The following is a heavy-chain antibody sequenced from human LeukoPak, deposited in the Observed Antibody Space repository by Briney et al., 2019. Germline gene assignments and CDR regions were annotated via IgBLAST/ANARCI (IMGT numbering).Heavy chain of an antibody. CDR1: GGSISSSSYY. CDR3: ARRGIVGAANFDY. Sequence: NPSETLSLTCTVSGGSISSSSYYWGWIRQPPGKGLEWIGSIYYSGSTYYNPSLKSRVTISVDTSKNQFSLKLSSVTAADTAVYYCARRGIVGAANFDYWGQGTLVTVSS. CDR2: IYYSGST. D-gene: IGHD1-26*01. J-gene: IGHJ4*02. V-gene: IGHV4-39*01.